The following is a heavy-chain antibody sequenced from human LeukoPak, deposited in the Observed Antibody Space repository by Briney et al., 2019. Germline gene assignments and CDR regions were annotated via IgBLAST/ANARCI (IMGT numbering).Heavy chain of an antibody. CDR2: ISSSSSYI. J-gene: IGHJ4*02. CDR3: ARDLVGKGGAVAGEDY. CDR1: GFTFSSYS. V-gene: IGHV3-21*01. Sequence: GGSLRLSCAASGFTFSSYSMNWVRQAPGKGLEWVSSISSSSSYIYYADSVKGRFTISRDNAKNSLYLQMNSLRAEDTAVYYCARDLVGKGGAVAGEDYWGQGTLVTVSS. D-gene: IGHD6-19*01.